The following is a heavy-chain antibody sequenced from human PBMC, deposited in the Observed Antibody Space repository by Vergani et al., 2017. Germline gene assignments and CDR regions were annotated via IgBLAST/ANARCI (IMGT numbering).Heavy chain of an antibody. CDR2: FYYSGST. Sequence: QVQLQESGPGLVKPSETLSLTCTVSGGSISSYYWSWIRQPPGKGLEWIGSFYYSGSTNYNSSLKSRVTISVDTSKNQFSLRLNSLTAADTAVYYCARRSGIVYDIFSGTKYFFDFWGQGTLVTVSS. D-gene: IGHD3-9*01. CDR1: GGSISSYY. V-gene: IGHV4-59*12. J-gene: IGHJ4*02. CDR3: ARRSGIVYDIFSGTKYFFDF.